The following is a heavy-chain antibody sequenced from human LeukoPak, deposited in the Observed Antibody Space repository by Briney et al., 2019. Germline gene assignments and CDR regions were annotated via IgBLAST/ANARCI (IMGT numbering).Heavy chain of an antibody. V-gene: IGHV3-66*01. Sequence: GGSLRLSCAASGFTVSSNYMSWVRQAPGKGLEWVAVIYSGGSTYYADSVKGRFTISRDNSKNKLYLQMNSLSAEDTAVYYCARVAPNYYYYGMDVWGQGTTVTVSS. CDR1: GFTVSSNY. J-gene: IGHJ6*02. CDR3: ARVAPNYYYYGMDV. CDR2: IYSGGST.